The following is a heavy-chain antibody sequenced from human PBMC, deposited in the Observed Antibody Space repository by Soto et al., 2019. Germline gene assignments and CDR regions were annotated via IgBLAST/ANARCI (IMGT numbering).Heavy chain of an antibody. CDR3: ARDIVVVPAAIPYYYYYYGMDV. D-gene: IGHD2-2*01. V-gene: IGHV4-61*01. CDR2: SYYSGST. CDR1: GGSVSSGSYY. J-gene: IGHJ6*02. Sequence: QVQLQESGPGLVKPSETLSLTCTVSGGSVSSGSYYWSWIRQPPGKGLEWIGYSYYSGSTNYNPSLKSRVTISVDTSKNQFSLKLSSVTAADTAVYYCARDIVVVPAAIPYYYYYYGMDVWGQGTTVTVSS.